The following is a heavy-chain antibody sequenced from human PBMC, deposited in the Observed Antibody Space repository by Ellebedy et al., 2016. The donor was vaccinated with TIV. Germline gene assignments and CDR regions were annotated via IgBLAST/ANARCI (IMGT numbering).Heavy chain of an antibody. V-gene: IGHV3-21*01. D-gene: IGHD3/OR15-3a*01. CDR1: GFTFSSYS. CDR2: ISSSSSYI. Sequence: GESLKISCAASGFTFSSYSMNCLRQVPGKWLEWVSSISSSSSYIYYADSVKGRFTISRDNAKNSLYLQVNSLTAEDTAVYYCARDPWTDDYKEYGAFDIWGQGTMVTVSS. CDR3: ARDPWTDDYKEYGAFDI. J-gene: IGHJ3*02.